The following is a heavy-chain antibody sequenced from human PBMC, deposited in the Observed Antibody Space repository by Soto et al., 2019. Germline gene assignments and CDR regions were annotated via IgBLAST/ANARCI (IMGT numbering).Heavy chain of an antibody. CDR3: XXXXGSGIFDY. Sequence: EVQLVESGGGLIQPGGSLRLSCAASGFTVSSNYMSWVRQAPGKGLEWVSVIYSGGSTYYADSVKGRFTISRDNSKNTXXXXXXXXXXXXXXXXXXXXXXGSGIFDYWGQGTLVTVSS. D-gene: IGHD3-10*01. CDR2: IYSGGST. V-gene: IGHV3-53*01. J-gene: IGHJ4*02. CDR1: GFTVSSNY.